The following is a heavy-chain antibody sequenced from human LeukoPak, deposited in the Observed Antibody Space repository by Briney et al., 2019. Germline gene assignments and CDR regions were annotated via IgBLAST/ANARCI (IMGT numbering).Heavy chain of an antibody. CDR2: IRYDGSNK. Sequence: PGGSLRLSCAASGFTFSSYGMHWVRQAPGKGLEWVAFIRYDGSNKYYAYSVKGRFTISRDNSKNTLYLQMNSLRAEDTAVYYCAKIWGSYSEYYFDYWGQGTLVTVSS. CDR3: AKIWGSYSEYYFDY. D-gene: IGHD1-26*01. V-gene: IGHV3-30*02. CDR1: GFTFSSYG. J-gene: IGHJ4*02.